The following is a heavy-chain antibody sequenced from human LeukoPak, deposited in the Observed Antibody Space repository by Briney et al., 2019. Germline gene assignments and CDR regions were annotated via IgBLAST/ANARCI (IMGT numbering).Heavy chain of an antibody. CDR3: PRGYGFSGDH. CDR1: GFSFTNFW. CDR2: IHPEGNEK. Sequence: PGGSLRLSCAVSGFSFTNFWMSWVRQAPGRGLEWVANIHPEGNEKYHVESVKGRFTISRDNTKNLLFLQMNGLRVEDSGVYYCPRGYGFSGDHWGQGTLVTVSS. V-gene: IGHV3-7*04. J-gene: IGHJ4*02. D-gene: IGHD1-1*01.